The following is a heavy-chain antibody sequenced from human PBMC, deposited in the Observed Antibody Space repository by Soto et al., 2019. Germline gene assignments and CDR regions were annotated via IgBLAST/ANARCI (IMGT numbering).Heavy chain of an antibody. J-gene: IGHJ6*02. V-gene: IGHV3-7*01. CDR3: ASLGRHG. D-gene: IGHD3-16*01. CDR2: INQDGSGK. CDR1: GFTFSDSW. Sequence: GGALGLSCAASGFTFSDSWMDWARQVPGKGPEWVANINQDGSGKNYVDSVKGRFTISRDNAKNSLYLQMNSLRAEDTAVYYCASLGRHGWGQGTTVPVSS.